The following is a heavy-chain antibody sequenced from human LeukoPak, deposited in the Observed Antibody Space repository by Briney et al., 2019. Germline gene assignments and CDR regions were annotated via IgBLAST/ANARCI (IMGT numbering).Heavy chain of an antibody. CDR3: ARATIQMSYFDY. J-gene: IGHJ4*02. Sequence: PGRSLRLSCAASGFTFSSYGMHWVRQAPGKGLEWVAVIWYDGSNKYYADSVKGRFTISRDNSKNTLYLQMNSLRAEDTAVYYCARATIQMSYFDYWGQGTLGTVSS. CDR1: GFTFSSYG. CDR2: IWYDGSNK. D-gene: IGHD5-18*01. V-gene: IGHV3-33*01.